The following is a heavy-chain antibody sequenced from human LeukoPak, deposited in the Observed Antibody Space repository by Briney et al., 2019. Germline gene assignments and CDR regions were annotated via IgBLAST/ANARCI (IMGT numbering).Heavy chain of an antibody. D-gene: IGHD3-9*01. CDR1: GYSFTSYW. J-gene: IGHJ6*02. CDR2: IYPGDSDT. V-gene: IGHV5-51*01. CDR3: ARLPAYDILTGYFYYYYGMDV. Sequence: AGESLKISCKGSGYSFTSYWIGWVRQMPGKGLEWMGIIYPGDSDTRYSPSFQGQVTISADKSISTAYLQWSSLKASDTAIYYFARLPAYDILTGYFYYYYGMDVWGQGTTVTVSS.